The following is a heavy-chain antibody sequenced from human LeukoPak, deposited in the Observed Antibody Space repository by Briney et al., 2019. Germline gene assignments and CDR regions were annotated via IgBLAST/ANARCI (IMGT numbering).Heavy chain of an antibody. Sequence: SVKVSCKASGGTFSSYAISWVRQAPGQGLEWMGGIIPIFGTANYAQKFQGRVTITADESTSTAHMELSSLRSEDTAVYYCARDLEVNSRGYDSDWGQGTLVTVSS. CDR2: IIPIFGTA. J-gene: IGHJ4*02. CDR1: GGTFSSYA. CDR3: ARDLEVNSRGYDSD. D-gene: IGHD5-12*01. V-gene: IGHV1-69*13.